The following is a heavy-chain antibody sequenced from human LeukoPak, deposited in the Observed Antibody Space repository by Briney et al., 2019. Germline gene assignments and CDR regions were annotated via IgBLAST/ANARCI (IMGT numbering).Heavy chain of an antibody. D-gene: IGHD4-17*01. CDR2: LYSGGTT. J-gene: IGHJ4*02. V-gene: IGHV3-53*05. CDR3: ARDRLMTTVTQFDY. CDR1: GFTVSSNY. Sequence: GGSLRLSCAASGFTVSSNYMSWVRQAPGKGLEWVSVLYSGGTTYYADSVKGRFTISRDNSKNTLYLQMNSLRAEDTAVYYCARDRLMTTVTQFDYWGQGTLVTVSS.